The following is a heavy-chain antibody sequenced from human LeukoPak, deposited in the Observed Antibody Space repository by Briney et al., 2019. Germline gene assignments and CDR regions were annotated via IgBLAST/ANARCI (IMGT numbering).Heavy chain of an antibody. CDR3: ARQMGPIVVVPAAIGEFDY. CDR2: IYPGDSDT. D-gene: IGHD2-2*01. V-gene: IGHV5-51*01. J-gene: IGHJ4*02. Sequence: GESLQISCQGSGSSFTSYWIGWVRQLPGKGLEWMGIIYPGDSDTRYSPSFQGQVTISADKSISTAYLQWSSLKASDTAMYYCARQMGPIVVVPAAIGEFDYWGQGTLVTVSS. CDR1: GSSFTSYW.